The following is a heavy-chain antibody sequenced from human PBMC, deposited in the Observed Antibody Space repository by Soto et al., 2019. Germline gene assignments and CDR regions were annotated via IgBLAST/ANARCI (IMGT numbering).Heavy chain of an antibody. D-gene: IGHD3-10*01. CDR3: ARKLAVPGPADD. CDR2: ISYDGSNK. Sequence: PGGSLRLSCAASGFTFSSYAMHWVRQAPGKGLEWVAVISYDGSNKYYADSVKGRFTISRDNSKNTLYLQMNSLRAEDTAVYYWARKLAVPGPADDWGQGTLVTVSS. V-gene: IGHV3-30-3*01. CDR1: GFTFSSYA. J-gene: IGHJ4*02.